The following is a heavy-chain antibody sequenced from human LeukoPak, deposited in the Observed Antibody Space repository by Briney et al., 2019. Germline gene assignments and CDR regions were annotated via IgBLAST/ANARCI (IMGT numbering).Heavy chain of an antibody. CDR1: GFTFSSYE. V-gene: IGHV3-74*01. J-gene: IGHJ5*02. CDR3: ARAERGIAARREGNWFDP. CDR2: INSDGSST. Sequence: GGSLRLSCAASGFTFSSYEMNWVRQAPGKGLVWVSRINSDGSSTSYADSVKGRFTISRDNAKNTLYLQMNSLRAEDTAVYYCARAERGIAARREGNWFDPWGQGTLVTVSS. D-gene: IGHD6-6*01.